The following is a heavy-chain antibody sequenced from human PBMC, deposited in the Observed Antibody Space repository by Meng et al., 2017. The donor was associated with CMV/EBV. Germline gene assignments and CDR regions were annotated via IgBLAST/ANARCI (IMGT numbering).Heavy chain of an antibody. CDR3: ARDRRYYDSSGYYPA. CDR1: GFPLRDDY. CDR2: ISSSRSYT. Sequence: GQLVESGGWVVEPGGSLGLFWAASGFPLRDDYQSWIRQAPGKGLEWVSYISSSRSYTNYADSVNGRFTISRDNAKNSLYLQMNSLRAEDTAVYYCARDRRYYDSSGYYPAWGQGTLVTVSS. V-gene: IGHV3-11*06. J-gene: IGHJ5*02. D-gene: IGHD3-22*01.